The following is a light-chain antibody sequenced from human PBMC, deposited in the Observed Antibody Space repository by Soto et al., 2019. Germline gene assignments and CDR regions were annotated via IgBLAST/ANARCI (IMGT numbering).Light chain of an antibody. Sequence: QSVLTQPASVSGSPGQSITISCTGSLSDVGSFGPVSWYQQHPGQVPKLIIYEGNRRPSGVSSRFSGSKSGNTASLTISGLQAEDEADYYCCSYVGARTYVFGAGTKVTVL. V-gene: IGLV2-23*01. J-gene: IGLJ1*01. CDR1: LSDVGSFGP. CDR3: CSYVGARTYV. CDR2: EGN.